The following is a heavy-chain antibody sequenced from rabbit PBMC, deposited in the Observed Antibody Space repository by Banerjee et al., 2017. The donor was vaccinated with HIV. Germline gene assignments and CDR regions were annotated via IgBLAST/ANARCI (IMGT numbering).Heavy chain of an antibody. CDR3: ARGGVGTTYPYGGMDL. J-gene: IGHJ6*01. CDR1: GFDLSSSYW. CDR2: IGAGTSGMT. Sequence: QEQLEEFGGDLVKPEGSLTLTCTASGFDLSSSYWICWVRQAPGKGLEWIACIGAGTSGMTYYASWAKGRFTISKTSSTTVTLQMTSLTAADTATYFCARGGVGTTYPYGGMDLWGQGTLVTVS. V-gene: IGHV1S45*01. D-gene: IGHD8-1*01.